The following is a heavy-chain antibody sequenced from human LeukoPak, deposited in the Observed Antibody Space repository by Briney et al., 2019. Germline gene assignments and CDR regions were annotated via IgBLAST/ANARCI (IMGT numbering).Heavy chain of an antibody. D-gene: IGHD3-10*01. J-gene: IGHJ4*02. CDR2: ISGSGGST. CDR3: AKSYYGSGSYYKPPFDY. CDR1: GFTFSSYA. V-gene: IGHV3-23*01. Sequence: GGSLRLSCAASGFTFSSYAMSWVRQAPGKGLEWVSAISGSGGSTYYADSVKGRFTISRDNSKNTLYLQMNSLRAEDTAVYHCAKSYYGSGSYYKPPFDYWGQGTLVTVSS.